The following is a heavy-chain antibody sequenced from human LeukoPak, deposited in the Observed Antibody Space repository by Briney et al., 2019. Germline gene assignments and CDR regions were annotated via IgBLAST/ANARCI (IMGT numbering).Heavy chain of an antibody. D-gene: IGHD3-10*01. CDR2: IKQDGSEK. Sequence: GGSLRLSCAASGFTFSSYWMSWVRQVPGKGLEWVANIKQDGSEKYYVDSVKGRFTISRDNAKNSLYLQMNSLRAEDTAVYYCAMEAWFGEFTFDYWGQGTLVTVSS. J-gene: IGHJ4*02. CDR3: AMEAWFGEFTFDY. CDR1: GFTFSSYW. V-gene: IGHV3-7*04.